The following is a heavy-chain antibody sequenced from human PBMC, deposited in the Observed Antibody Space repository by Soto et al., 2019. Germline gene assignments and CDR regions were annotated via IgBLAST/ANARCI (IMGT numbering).Heavy chain of an antibody. J-gene: IGHJ4*02. Sequence: SETLSLTCTVSGGSISSSSYYWGWIRQPPGKGLEWIGSIYYSGSTYYNPSVKSRVTISVDTSKNQFSMKLSSVTAADTAVYYCARTIAAAGTHYFDYWGQGTLVTVSS. CDR2: IYYSGST. V-gene: IGHV4-39*01. CDR3: ARTIAAAGTHYFDY. D-gene: IGHD6-13*01. CDR1: GGSISSSSYY.